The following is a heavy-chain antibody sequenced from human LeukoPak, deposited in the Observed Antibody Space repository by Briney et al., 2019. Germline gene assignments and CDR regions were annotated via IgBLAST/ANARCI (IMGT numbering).Heavy chain of an antibody. Sequence: GGSLRLSCAASGFTFSSYAMSWVRQAPGRGLEWVSSISGSGDITYYADSLKGRFTISRDSSQNTLYLRMNSLRAEDTAVYYCAKCSGSYWFWGQGTLVTVSS. CDR1: GFTFSSYA. V-gene: IGHV3-23*01. D-gene: IGHD1-26*01. J-gene: IGHJ4*02. CDR3: AKCSGSYWF. CDR2: ISGSGDIT.